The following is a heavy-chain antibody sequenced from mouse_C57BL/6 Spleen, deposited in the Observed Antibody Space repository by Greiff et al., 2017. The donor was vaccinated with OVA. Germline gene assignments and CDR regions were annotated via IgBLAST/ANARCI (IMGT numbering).Heavy chain of an antibody. J-gene: IGHJ4*01. CDR1: GYAFSSSW. D-gene: IGHD2-4*01. CDR3: ERVLYDYDERSAMDD. CDR2: IYPGDGDT. V-gene: IGHV1-82*01. Sequence: QVQLQQSGPELVKPGASVKISCKASGYAFSSSWMNWVKQRPGKGLEWIGRIYPGDGDTNYNGKCKGQATLTADKSSSTAYMHISSLTSEDAAVYFCERVLYDYDERSAMDDWGQGTTVTVSS.